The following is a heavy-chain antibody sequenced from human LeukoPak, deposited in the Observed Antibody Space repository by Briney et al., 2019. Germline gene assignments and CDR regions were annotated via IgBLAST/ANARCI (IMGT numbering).Heavy chain of an antibody. D-gene: IGHD6-19*01. CDR1: GFTFSGSA. V-gene: IGHV3-73*01. J-gene: IGHJ4*02. Sequence: PGGSLRLSCAASGFTFSGSAMHWVRQASGKGLEWVGRIRSKANSYATAYAASVKGRFTISRDDSKNTAYLQMNSLKTEDTAVYYCTRPIFVAGAVAGDDYWGQGTLVTVSS. CDR2: IRSKANSYAT. CDR3: TRPIFVAGAVAGDDY.